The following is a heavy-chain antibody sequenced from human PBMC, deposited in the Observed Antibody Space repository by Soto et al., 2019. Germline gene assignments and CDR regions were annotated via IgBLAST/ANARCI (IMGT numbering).Heavy chain of an antibody. CDR1: GFTFRNYA. J-gene: IGHJ4*02. CDR2: ISGNGGSA. CDR3: AKGGVNYDFWSGYYPFDY. D-gene: IGHD3-3*01. Sequence: EVQLLESGGGLVQPGGSLRLSCAASGFTFRNYAMSWVRQAPGKGLEWVSGISGNGGSAYYADSVKGRFTISRDNSKNTLDLQMNSLRAEDTAVYHCAKGGVNYDFWSGYYPFDYWGQGTLVTVSS. V-gene: IGHV3-23*01.